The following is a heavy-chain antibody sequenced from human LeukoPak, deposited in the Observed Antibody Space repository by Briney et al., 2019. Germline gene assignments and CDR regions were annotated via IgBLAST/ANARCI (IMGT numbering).Heavy chain of an antibody. CDR2: INWNGGST. CDR3: ARSSYSSGFNDAFDI. D-gene: IGHD6-19*01. Sequence: GGSLRLSCAASGFTFDDYGMSWVRQAPGKGLEWVSGINWNGGSTGYADSVKGRFTISRDNAKNSLYLQMNSLSAEDTALYHCARSSYSSGFNDAFDIWGQGTMVTVSS. V-gene: IGHV3-20*01. CDR1: GFTFDDYG. J-gene: IGHJ3*02.